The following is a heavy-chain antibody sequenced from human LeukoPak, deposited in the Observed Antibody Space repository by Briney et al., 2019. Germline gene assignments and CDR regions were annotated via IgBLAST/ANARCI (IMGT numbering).Heavy chain of an antibody. CDR2: ISDGGSTI. J-gene: IGHJ4*02. CDR3: ARETGGYFDY. D-gene: IGHD7-27*01. Sequence: PGGSLRLSCAASGFTFSDYYMSWIRQAPGKGLEWISFISDGGSTIYYADSVKGRFTISRDNAKNSLYLHMNSLRAEDTAVYYCARETGGYFDYWGQGTLVTVSS. CDR1: GFTFSDYY. V-gene: IGHV3-11*04.